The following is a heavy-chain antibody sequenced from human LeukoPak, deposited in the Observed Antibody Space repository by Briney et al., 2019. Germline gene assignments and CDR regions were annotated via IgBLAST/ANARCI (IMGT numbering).Heavy chain of an antibody. J-gene: IGHJ4*02. CDR3: AHLYFYNSGGYSRAFDY. Sequence: SGPTLVKPTQTLTLTCTFSGFSLTTNGVGVGWIRQPAGKALEGLALIYWDDEKRYSPSLRTRLTITKDTSKSQVVLTLTNMDPVDTATYYCAHLYFYNSGGYSRAFDYWGQGALVTVS. D-gene: IGHD3-22*01. CDR2: IYWDDEK. V-gene: IGHV2-5*02. CDR1: GFSLTTNGVG.